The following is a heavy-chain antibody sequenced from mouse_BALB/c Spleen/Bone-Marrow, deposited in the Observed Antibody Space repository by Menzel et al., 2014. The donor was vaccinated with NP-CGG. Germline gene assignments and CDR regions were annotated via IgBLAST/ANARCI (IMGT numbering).Heavy chain of an antibody. CDR2: IWGDGST. V-gene: IGHV2-6-7*01. J-gene: IGHJ4*01. CDR1: GFSLTGYG. D-gene: IGHD2-4*01. Sequence: VNVVESGPGLVAPSQNLSITCTVSGFSLTGYGVSWVRQPPGKGLEWLGMIWGDGSTDYNSALKSRLSINKDNSKSQVFLKMNSLQTDDTARYYCARDSFLITRALDYWGQGTSVTVSS. CDR3: ARDSFLITRALDY.